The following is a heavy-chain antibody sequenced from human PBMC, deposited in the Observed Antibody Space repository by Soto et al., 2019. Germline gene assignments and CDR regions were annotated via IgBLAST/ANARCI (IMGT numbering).Heavy chain of an antibody. CDR1: GFTFSNAW. Sequence: EVPLVESGGGLVQPGGSLRLSCAASGFTFSNAWMSWVRQAPGKGLEWVGRIKSKTDGGTTDYAAPVKGRFTISRDDSKNTLYLQMNSLKTEDTAVYYCTTQYSSGWYVAFDIWGQGTMVTVSS. CDR3: TTQYSSGWYVAFDI. CDR2: IKSKTDGGTT. D-gene: IGHD6-19*01. J-gene: IGHJ3*02. V-gene: IGHV3-15*01.